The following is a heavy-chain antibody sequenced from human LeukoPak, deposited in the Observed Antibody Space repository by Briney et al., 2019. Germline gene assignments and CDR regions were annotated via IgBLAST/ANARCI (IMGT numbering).Heavy chain of an antibody. CDR1: GFTFSSYG. J-gene: IGHJ4*02. CDR3: ARERRYCSGGSCYGSSYFDY. V-gene: IGHV3-30*02. CDR2: IRYDGSNK. D-gene: IGHD2-15*01. Sequence: GGSLRLSCAASGFTFSSYGMHWVRQAPGKGLEWVAFIRYDGSNKYYADSVKGRFTISRDNAKNSLYLQMNSLRAEDTAVYYCARERRYCSGGSCYGSSYFDYWGQGTLVTVSS.